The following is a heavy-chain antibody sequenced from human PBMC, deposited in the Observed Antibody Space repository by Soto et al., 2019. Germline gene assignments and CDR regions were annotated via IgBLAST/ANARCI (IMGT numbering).Heavy chain of an antibody. Sequence: QVQLQESGPGLVKPSETLSLTCTVSGGSISDYYWTWIRQPPGKGLEWLGYIYDSGSTSYNPSLKGRVNISVDRSKSQFSLTLSSVTAADTALYYCARVGGGGWYVDYWGQGTLVTVSS. V-gene: IGHV4-59*01. J-gene: IGHJ4*02. D-gene: IGHD6-19*01. CDR3: ARVGGGGWYVDY. CDR2: IYDSGST. CDR1: GGSISDYY.